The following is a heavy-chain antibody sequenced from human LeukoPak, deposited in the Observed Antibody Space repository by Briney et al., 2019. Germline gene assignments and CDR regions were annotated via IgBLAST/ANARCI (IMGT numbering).Heavy chain of an antibody. D-gene: IGHD6-13*01. J-gene: IGHJ4*02. CDR1: GFTFSDYY. V-gene: IGHV3-11*06. Sequence: GGSLRLSCAASGFTFSDYYMSWIRQAPGKGLEWVSYISSSSSYTNCADSVKGRFTISRDNAKNSLYLQMNSLRAEDTAVYYCAPYSSRSRAFDYWGQGTLVTVSS. CDR2: ISSSSSYT. CDR3: APYSSRSRAFDY.